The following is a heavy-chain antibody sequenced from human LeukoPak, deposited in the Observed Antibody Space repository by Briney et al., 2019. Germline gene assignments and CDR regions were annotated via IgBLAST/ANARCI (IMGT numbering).Heavy chain of an antibody. D-gene: IGHD6-19*01. Sequence: PGGSLRLSCAASGFTFSKYWMLGVRQAPGKGLQIVSRINTDGTVTTYADSVKGRFTVSRDNADNTMFLQMNSVRDEDTAVYYCATKQWLAPPPDSWGQGTPVTVSS. J-gene: IGHJ4*02. CDR2: INTDGTVT. CDR3: ATKQWLAPPPDS. CDR1: GFTFSKYW. V-gene: IGHV3-74*01.